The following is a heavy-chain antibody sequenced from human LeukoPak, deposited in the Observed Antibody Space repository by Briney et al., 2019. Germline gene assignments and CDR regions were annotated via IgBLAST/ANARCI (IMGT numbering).Heavy chain of an antibody. CDR1: GYTFTNYY. D-gene: IGHD5-18*01. V-gene: IGHV1-46*01. Sequence: ASVKVSCKASGYTFTNYYMHWVRQAPGQGLEWMGIINPRGGSTSYAQKFQGRVTMTRDTSSNTVYMDLSSLRSEDTAVYYCAREIGPIQLHLWGSAFDYWGQGTLVTVSS. CDR3: AREIGPIQLHLWGSAFDY. CDR2: INPRGGST. J-gene: IGHJ4*02.